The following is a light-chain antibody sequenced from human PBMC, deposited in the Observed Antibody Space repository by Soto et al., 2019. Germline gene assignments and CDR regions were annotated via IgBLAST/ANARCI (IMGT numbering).Light chain of an antibody. V-gene: IGKV1-27*01. CDR2: AAS. CDR1: QGISNS. J-gene: IGKJ4*01. CDR3: QTYNSARVT. Sequence: SVGDRVTITCRASQGISNSLAWYQQNAGKSPXLLIYAASNLXSGVPSRFSGSGSGTDFSLTISSLQPEDFATYYCQTYNSARVTFGGGTKVEIK.